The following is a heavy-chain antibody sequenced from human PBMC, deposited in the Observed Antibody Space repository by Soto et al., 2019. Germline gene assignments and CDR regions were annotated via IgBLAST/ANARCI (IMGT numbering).Heavy chain of an antibody. CDR2: ISGSGGST. V-gene: IGHV3-23*01. CDR3: ANHGDDWYFDL. J-gene: IGHJ2*01. Sequence: EVQRLESGGGLVQPGGSLRLSCAASGFTFSSYPMSWVRQAPGKGLEWVSAISGSGGSTYYADSVEGRFTISRDNSKNTLYLQMNSLRAEDTAVYYCANHGDDWYFDLWGRGTLVTVSS. CDR1: GFTFSSYP.